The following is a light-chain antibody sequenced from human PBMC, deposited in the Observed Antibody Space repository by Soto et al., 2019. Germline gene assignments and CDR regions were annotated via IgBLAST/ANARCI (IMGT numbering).Light chain of an antibody. J-gene: IGKJ5*01. CDR1: QSISSY. CDR3: QQYGA. Sequence: DIQMTQSPSSLSASVGDRVTITCRASQSISSYLNWYQQKPGKAPKLLIYAASSLQSGVPSRFSGSGSGTDFTLTISRLEPEDFAVYYCQQYGAFGQGTRLEIK. CDR2: AAS. V-gene: IGKV1-39*01.